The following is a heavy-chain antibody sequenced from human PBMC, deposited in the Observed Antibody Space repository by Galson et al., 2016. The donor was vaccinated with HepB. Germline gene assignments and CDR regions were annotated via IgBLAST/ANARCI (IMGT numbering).Heavy chain of an antibody. J-gene: IGHJ6*02. Sequence: SLRLSCAASRFTFSRSSMTWFRQAPGKGLEWVSTISGTDGATSYTESVKGRFTISRDNSEKTLFLQVSSLRAEDTGVYYCANLSWTDGHSYYGVDVWGQGTTVTVSS. D-gene: IGHD3/OR15-3a*01. CDR2: ISGTDGAT. CDR3: ANLSWTDGHSYYGVDV. CDR1: RFTFSRSS. V-gene: IGHV3-23*01.